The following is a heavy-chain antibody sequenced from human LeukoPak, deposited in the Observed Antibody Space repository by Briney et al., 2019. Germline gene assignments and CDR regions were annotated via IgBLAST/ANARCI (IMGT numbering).Heavy chain of an antibody. CDR1: GFTFSTYA. D-gene: IGHD3-10*01. J-gene: IGHJ4*02. Sequence: GGSLRLSCAASGFTFSTYAMSWVRQAPGKGLEWVSAFSGRGGSTYYADSVRGRFTISRDNSKNTLYLQMNSLRAEDTAVYYCAKNIGTMVRGVKDYWGQGTPVTVSS. V-gene: IGHV3-23*01. CDR2: FSGRGGST. CDR3: AKNIGTMVRGVKDY.